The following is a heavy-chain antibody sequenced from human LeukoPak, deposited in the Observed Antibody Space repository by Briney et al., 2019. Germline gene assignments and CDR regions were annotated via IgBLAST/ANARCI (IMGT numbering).Heavy chain of an antibody. CDR3: ARAGSYGYFVGY. J-gene: IGHJ4*02. V-gene: IGHV3-33*01. D-gene: IGHD5-18*01. CDR2: IWYDGSNK. Sequence: GALRLSCAASGFTFSSYGMHWVRQAPGKGLEWVAVIWYDGSNKYYADSVKGRFTISRDNSKNTLYLQMNSLRAEDTAVYYCARAGSYGYFVGYWGQGTLVTVSS. CDR1: GFTFSSYG.